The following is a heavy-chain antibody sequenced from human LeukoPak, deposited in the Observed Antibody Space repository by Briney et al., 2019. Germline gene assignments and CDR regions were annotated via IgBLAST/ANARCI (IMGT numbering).Heavy chain of an antibody. CDR2: IYPGDSDT. J-gene: IGHJ5*02. CDR1: GYSFTSYW. Sequence: GESLKISCKGSGYSFTSYWIGWVRQMPGKGLEWMGIIYPGDSDTRYSPSFQGQVTISADKSISTAYLQWSSLKASDTAMYYCARVTMVRGVTYRFDPWGQGTLVTVSS. D-gene: IGHD3-10*01. CDR3: ARVTMVRGVTYRFDP. V-gene: IGHV5-51*01.